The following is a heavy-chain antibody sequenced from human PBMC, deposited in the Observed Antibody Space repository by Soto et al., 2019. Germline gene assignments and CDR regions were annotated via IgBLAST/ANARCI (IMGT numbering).Heavy chain of an antibody. J-gene: IGHJ3*02. V-gene: IGHV1-2*04. Sequence: GASVKVSCKASGYTFTGYYMHWVRQAPGQGLEWMGWINPNSGGTNYAQKFQGWVTMTRDTSISTAYMELSRLRSDDTAVYYCARLAYCSSTSCYGGHAFDIWGRGTMVTVSS. D-gene: IGHD2-2*01. CDR2: INPNSGGT. CDR3: ARLAYCSSTSCYGGHAFDI. CDR1: GYTFTGYY.